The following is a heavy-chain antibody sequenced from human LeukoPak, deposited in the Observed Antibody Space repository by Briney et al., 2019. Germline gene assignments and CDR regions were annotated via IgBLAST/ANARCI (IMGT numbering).Heavy chain of an antibody. V-gene: IGHV3-21*01. CDR2: ISSSGSYI. CDR3: AELGITMIGGV. CDR1: GFTFSSYG. Sequence: GGSLRLSCAASGFTFSSYGMNWVRQAPGKGLEWVSFISSSGSYIYYADSVKGRFTISRDNAKNSLYLQMNSLRAEDTAVYYCAELGITMIGGVWGKGTTVTISS. D-gene: IGHD3-10*02. J-gene: IGHJ6*04.